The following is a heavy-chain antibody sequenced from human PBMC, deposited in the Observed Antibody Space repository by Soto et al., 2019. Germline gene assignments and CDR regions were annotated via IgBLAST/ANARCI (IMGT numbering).Heavy chain of an antibody. CDR2: IIPIFGTA. CDR3: ARAKDNWNYGWGGKYYGMDV. J-gene: IGHJ6*02. Sequence: SVKVSCKASGGTFSSYAIGWVRQAPGQGLEWMGGIIPIFGTANYAQKFQGRVTITADESTSTAYMELSSLRSEDTAVYYCARAKDNWNYGWGGKYYGMDVWGQGTTVTVSS. D-gene: IGHD1-7*01. V-gene: IGHV1-69*13. CDR1: GGTFSSYA.